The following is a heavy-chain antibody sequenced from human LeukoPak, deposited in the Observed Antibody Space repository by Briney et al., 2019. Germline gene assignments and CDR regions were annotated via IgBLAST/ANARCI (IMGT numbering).Heavy chain of an antibody. Sequence: GGSLRLSCAASGFTFSSYSMNWVRQAPGKGLEWVSYISSSSSTIYYADSVKGRFTISRDNAKNSLYLQMNNLRAEDTAVYYCARDRGCSSTSCYGYYYYGMDVWGQGTTVTVSS. D-gene: IGHD2-2*01. V-gene: IGHV3-48*01. CDR3: ARDRGCSSTSCYGYYYYGMDV. CDR2: ISSSSSTI. J-gene: IGHJ6*02. CDR1: GFTFSSYS.